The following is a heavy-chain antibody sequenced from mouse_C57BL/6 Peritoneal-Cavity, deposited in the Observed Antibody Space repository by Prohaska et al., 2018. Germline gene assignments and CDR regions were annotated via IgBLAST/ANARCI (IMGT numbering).Heavy chain of an antibody. Sequence: QVQLQQPGAELVKPGASVKLSCKASGYTFTSYWMHWVKQRPGRGLEWIGRIDPNRGGTKYNEKFKSKATLTVDKPSSTAYMQLSSLTSEDSAVYYCARGAPHYYGSSYGWYFDVWGTGTTVTVSS. CDR3: ARGAPHYYGSSYGWYFDV. CDR2: IDPNRGGT. D-gene: IGHD1-1*01. CDR1: GYTFTSYW. V-gene: IGHV1-72*01. J-gene: IGHJ1*03.